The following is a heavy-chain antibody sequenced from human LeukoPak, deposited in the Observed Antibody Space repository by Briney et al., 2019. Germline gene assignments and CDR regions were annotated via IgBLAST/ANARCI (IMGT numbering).Heavy chain of an antibody. V-gene: IGHV3-48*02. D-gene: IGHD2-8*02. Sequence: QSGGSLRLSCAASGFTFSSYSMNWVRQAPGKGLEWVSHITASGTAMFYADSVKGRFTISRDNAKNSLYLQMNSLRDEDTAVYYCARGLVGPDYWGQGTLVTVSS. CDR2: ITASGTAM. CDR3: ARGLVGPDY. CDR1: GFTFSSYS. J-gene: IGHJ4*02.